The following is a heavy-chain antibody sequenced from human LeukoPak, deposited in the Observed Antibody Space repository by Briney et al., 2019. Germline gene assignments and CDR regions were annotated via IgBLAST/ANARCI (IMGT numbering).Heavy chain of an antibody. J-gene: IGHJ4*02. V-gene: IGHV4-59*08. Sequence: SETLSLTCTVSGGSISSYYWSWIRQPPGKGLEWIGYINYSGSTYYIPSLKSRATISVDTPKNQFSLTLSSVTAADTAVYYCARGLISTTCPGYWGQGTLVTVSS. D-gene: IGHD2-2*01. CDR2: INYSGST. CDR3: ARGLISTTCPGY. CDR1: GGSISSYY.